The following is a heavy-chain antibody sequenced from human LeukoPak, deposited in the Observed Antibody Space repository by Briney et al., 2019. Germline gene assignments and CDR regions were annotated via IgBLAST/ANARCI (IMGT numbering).Heavy chain of an antibody. CDR1: GFTFSCCS. V-gene: IGHV3-21*01. CDR2: ISTSSTYI. J-gene: IGHJ4*01. Sequence: GGSLRLSCAASGFTFSCCSMSWVRQAPGKGLEWVSSISTSSTYIYYADSVKGRFTISRDKARNSLYLQMNSLRVEDTAVYYCARDHRYAFDNWGHGTLVTVSS. CDR3: ARDHRYAFDN. D-gene: IGHD5-12*01.